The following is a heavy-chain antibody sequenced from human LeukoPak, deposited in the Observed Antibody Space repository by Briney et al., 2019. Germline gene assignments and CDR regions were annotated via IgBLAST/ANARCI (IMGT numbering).Heavy chain of an antibody. CDR3: ARGTGAKRYYFDL. Sequence: GGSLRLSCAASGFTLSNYGIHWVRQAPGKGLEWVTVIWYDGSNRYYADSVKGRITGSRAISKNTVHVQIHSLRVDDTAVYYCARGTGAKRYYFDLWGQGVPVTVSS. CDR2: IWYDGSNR. V-gene: IGHV3-33*01. CDR1: GFTLSNYG. J-gene: IGHJ4*02.